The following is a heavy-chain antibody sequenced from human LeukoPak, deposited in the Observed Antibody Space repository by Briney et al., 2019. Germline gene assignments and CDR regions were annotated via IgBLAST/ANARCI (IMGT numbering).Heavy chain of an antibody. D-gene: IGHD6-13*01. CDR3: ARDPRLGIAAAGQGD. Sequence: ASVKVSCKASGYTFTSYYMHWVRQAPGQGLEWMGIINPSGGSTSYAQKFQGRVTMTRDTSTSTVYMELSSLRSEDTAVYYCARDPRLGIAAAGQGDWGQGTLVTVSS. V-gene: IGHV1-46*01. J-gene: IGHJ4*02. CDR2: INPSGGST. CDR1: GYTFTSYY.